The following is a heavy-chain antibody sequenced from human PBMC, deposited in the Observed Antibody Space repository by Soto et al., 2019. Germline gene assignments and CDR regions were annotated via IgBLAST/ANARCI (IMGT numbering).Heavy chain of an antibody. V-gene: IGHV4-31*03. Sequence: SETLSLTCTVSGGSISSGGYYWSWIRQHPGKGLEWIGYIYYSGSTYYNPSLKSRVTISVDTSKNQFSLKLSSVTAADTAVYCCARAVLLWFGELNNWFDPWGQGTLVTVSS. J-gene: IGHJ5*02. CDR3: ARAVLLWFGELNNWFDP. CDR2: IYYSGST. CDR1: GGSISSGGYY. D-gene: IGHD3-10*01.